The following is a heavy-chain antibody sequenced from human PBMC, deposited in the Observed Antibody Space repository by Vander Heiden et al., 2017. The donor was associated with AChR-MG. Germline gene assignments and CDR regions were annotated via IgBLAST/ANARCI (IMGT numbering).Heavy chain of an antibody. D-gene: IGHD5-12*01. Sequence: DEQPVQSGAEVKKPGASLRISCLASGATFASSWISWVRARPGKGPDRMGKIDGSDSGTNYNPSFRGHVTMSADKSTNTAFLQWSSLKASDTAMYFCGRDCAGQYSCYYDTWGQGTRVTVAS. CDR2: IDGSDSGT. V-gene: IGHV5-10-1*03. CDR3: GRDCAGQYSCYYDT. CDR1: GATFASSW. J-gene: IGHJ5*02.